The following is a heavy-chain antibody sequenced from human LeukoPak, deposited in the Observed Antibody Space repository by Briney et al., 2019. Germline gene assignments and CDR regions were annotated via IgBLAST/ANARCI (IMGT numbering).Heavy chain of an antibody. V-gene: IGHV4-38-2*01. CDR1: GYSISSGYY. J-gene: IGHJ4*02. Sequence: SETLSLTCAVSGYSISSGYYWGWIRQPPGKGLGGIGSIYHSGSTYYNPSLKSRVTISVDTSKNQFSLKLSSVTAADTAVYYCAVSTDDYGDPISFDYWGQGTLVTVSS. CDR2: IYHSGST. D-gene: IGHD4-17*01. CDR3: AVSTDDYGDPISFDY.